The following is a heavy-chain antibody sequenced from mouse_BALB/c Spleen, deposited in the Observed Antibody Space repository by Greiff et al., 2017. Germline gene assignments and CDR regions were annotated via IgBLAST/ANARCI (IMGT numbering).Heavy chain of an antibody. CDR2: IDPANGNT. Sequence: EVQRVESGAELVKPGASVKLSCTASGFNIKDTYMHWVKQRPEQGLEWIGRIDPANGNTKYDPKFQGKATITADTSSNTAYLQLSSLTSEDTAVYYCARWDYYGSSSFAYWGQGTLVTVSA. V-gene: IGHV14-3*02. CDR3: ARWDYYGSSSFAY. CDR1: GFNIKDTY. J-gene: IGHJ3*01. D-gene: IGHD1-1*01.